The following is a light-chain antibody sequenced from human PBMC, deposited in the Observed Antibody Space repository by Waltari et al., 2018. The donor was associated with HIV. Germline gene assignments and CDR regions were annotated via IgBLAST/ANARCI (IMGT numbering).Light chain of an antibody. CDR3: CSYAGVDTPVV. CDR1: SSDGGSYNL. J-gene: IGLJ2*01. CDR2: EVT. V-gene: IGLV2-23*02. Sequence: QSALTQPASMSGSPGQSITISCSGTSSDGGSYNLVSWYQQHPGKVPKLIIYEVTKRPSDVSNRFSASKSGDTASLTISGLQPEDEADYYCCSYAGVDTPVVFGGGTKLTVL.